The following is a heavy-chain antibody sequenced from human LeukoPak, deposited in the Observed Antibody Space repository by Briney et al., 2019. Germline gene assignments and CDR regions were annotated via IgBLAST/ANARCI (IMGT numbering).Heavy chain of an antibody. CDR3: ARGPGGSGSYYGY. Sequence: GASVKVSCKASGYTFTSYGISWVRQAPGQGLEWMGGIIPIFGTANYAQKFQGRVTITADESTSTAYMELSSLRSEDTAVYYCARGPGGSGSYYGYWGQGTLVTVSS. CDR1: GYTFTSYG. CDR2: IIPIFGTA. J-gene: IGHJ4*02. V-gene: IGHV1-69*13. D-gene: IGHD3-10*01.